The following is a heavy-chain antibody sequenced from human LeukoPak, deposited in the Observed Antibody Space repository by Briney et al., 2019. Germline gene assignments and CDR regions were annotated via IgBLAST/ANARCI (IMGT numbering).Heavy chain of an antibody. CDR3: ANTAATV. Sequence: GGSLRLSFSASGFTFSSYATCWVRQAPGKGLDYVSTIGSTGGSTDYADSVKGRFTISRDNSKNTLYLQMSSLRAEDTAVYYGANTAATVWGQGTLVTVSS. CDR1: GFTFSSYA. J-gene: IGHJ1*01. D-gene: IGHD1-26*01. V-gene: IGHV3-64D*09. CDR2: IGSTGGST.